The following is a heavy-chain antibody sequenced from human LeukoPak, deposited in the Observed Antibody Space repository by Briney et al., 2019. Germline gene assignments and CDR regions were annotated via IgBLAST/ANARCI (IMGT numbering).Heavy chain of an antibody. CDR2: IYHSGTT. CDR3: ARHSYYGSGSYYKAGGRDY. Sequence: SETLSLTCNVSGVSISTHYWSWIRQSPGKGLEWIGFIYHSGTTNYNPSLKSRVTISIDTSKNQFSLRLSSVTAADTAVYYCARHSYYGSGSYYKAGGRDYWGQGTLVTVSS. D-gene: IGHD3-10*01. J-gene: IGHJ4*02. V-gene: IGHV4-59*08. CDR1: GVSISTHY.